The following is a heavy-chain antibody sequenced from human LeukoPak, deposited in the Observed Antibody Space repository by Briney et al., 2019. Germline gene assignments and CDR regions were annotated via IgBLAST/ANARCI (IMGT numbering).Heavy chain of an antibody. V-gene: IGHV4-59*01. D-gene: IGHD2-8*02. CDR2: FYHSGTT. J-gene: IGHJ4*02. CDR3: ARSRGSAGGFDC. Sequence: SETLSLTCTVSGGSISTYYWTWIRQPPGKGLEWIGYFYHSGTTTYNPSLKSRVTISADTSNNQFSLKLTSVTAADTAVYYCARSRGSAGGFDCWGQGTLVTVSS. CDR1: GGSISTYY.